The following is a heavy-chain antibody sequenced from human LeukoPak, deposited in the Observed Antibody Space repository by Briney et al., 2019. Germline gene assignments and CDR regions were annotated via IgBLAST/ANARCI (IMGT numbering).Heavy chain of an antibody. CDR2: IYYSGST. Sequence: SETLSLTCTVSGGSISSSSYYWGWIRQPPGKGLEWIGSIYYSGSTYYNPSLKSRVTISVDTSKNQFSLKLSSVTAADTAVYYCARGYYYGSGSYDDYWGQGTLVTVSS. CDR1: GGSISSSSYY. CDR3: ARGYYYGSGSYDDY. V-gene: IGHV4-39*07. D-gene: IGHD3-10*01. J-gene: IGHJ4*02.